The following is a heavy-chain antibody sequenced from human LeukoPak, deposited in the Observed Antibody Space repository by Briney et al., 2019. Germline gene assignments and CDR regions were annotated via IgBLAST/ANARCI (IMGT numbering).Heavy chain of an antibody. CDR3: ARHGLRSSWSRGGNDFDY. J-gene: IGHJ4*02. V-gene: IGHV4-59*08. CDR2: IYYTGST. D-gene: IGHD6-13*01. Sequence: PSETLSLTCTVSGGSISSYYWGWIRQPPGKGLEWIGYIYYTGSTNYNPSLKSRVTISVDTSKNQFSLKLSSVTAADTAVYYCARHGLRSSWSRGGNDFDYWGQGTLVTVSS. CDR1: GGSISSYY.